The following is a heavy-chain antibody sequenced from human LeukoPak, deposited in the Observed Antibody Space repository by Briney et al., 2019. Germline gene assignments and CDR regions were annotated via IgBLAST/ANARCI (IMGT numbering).Heavy chain of an antibody. CDR1: GDSISSSNW. CDR3: ARDRRDYVRGSFDY. D-gene: IGHD4-17*01. J-gene: IGHJ4*02. V-gene: IGHV4-4*02. CDR2: IYHSGRT. Sequence: SETLSLTCAVSGDSISSSNWWSWVRLPPGKVLEWIGEIYHSGRTNYNPSLKSRVTISVDKSKNQFSRKLSSVTAADTAVYYCARDRRDYVRGSFDYWGQGTLVTVSS.